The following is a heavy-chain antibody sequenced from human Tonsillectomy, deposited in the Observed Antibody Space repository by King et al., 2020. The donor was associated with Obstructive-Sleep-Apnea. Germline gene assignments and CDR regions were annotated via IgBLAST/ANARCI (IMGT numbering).Heavy chain of an antibody. V-gene: IGHV3-30*18. Sequence: VQLVESGGGVVQPGRSLRLSCAASGFTFSSYGMHWVRQAPGKGLEWVAVISYDGSNKYYADSVKGRFTISRDNSKNTLYLQMNSLRAEDTAVYYCAKENYDYGDQTGAFDAFDIWGQGTMVTVSS. CDR1: GFTFSSYG. CDR3: AKENYDYGDQTGAFDAFDI. D-gene: IGHD4-17*01. CDR2: ISYDGSNK. J-gene: IGHJ3*02.